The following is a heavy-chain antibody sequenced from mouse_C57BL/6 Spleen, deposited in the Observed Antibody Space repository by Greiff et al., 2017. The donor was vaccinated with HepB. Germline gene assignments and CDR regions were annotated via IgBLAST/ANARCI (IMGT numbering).Heavy chain of an antibody. J-gene: IGHJ1*03. CDR3: ARRVVAKGFDV. CDR1: GYTFTSYD. D-gene: IGHD1-1*01. Sequence: VKLMESGPELVKPGASVKLSCKASGYTFTSYDINWVKQRPGQGLEWIGWIYPRDGSTKYNEKFKGKATLTVDTSSSTAYMELHSLTSEDSAVYFCARRVVAKGFDVWGTGTTVTVSS. CDR2: IYPRDGST. V-gene: IGHV1-85*01.